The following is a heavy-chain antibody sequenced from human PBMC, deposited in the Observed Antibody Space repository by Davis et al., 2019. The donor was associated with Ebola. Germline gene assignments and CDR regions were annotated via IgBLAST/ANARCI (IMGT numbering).Heavy chain of an antibody. Sequence: PGGSLRLSCAASGFTFSSYSMHWVRQASGKGLEWVGRIRSKANSYATAYAASVKGRFTISRDDSKNTAYLQMNSLKTEDTAVYYCTSIPYGDYSVGYYGMDVWGQGTTVTVSS. CDR1: GFTFSSYS. J-gene: IGHJ6*02. V-gene: IGHV3-73*01. CDR3: TSIPYGDYSVGYYGMDV. D-gene: IGHD4-17*01. CDR2: IRSKANSYAT.